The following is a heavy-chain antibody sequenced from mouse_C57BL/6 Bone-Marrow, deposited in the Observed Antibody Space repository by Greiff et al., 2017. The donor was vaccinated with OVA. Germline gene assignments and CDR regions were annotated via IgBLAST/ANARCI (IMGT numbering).Heavy chain of an antibody. J-gene: IGHJ3*01. Sequence: QVQLQQPGAELVKPGASVKLSCKASGYTFTSYWMHWVKQRPGQGINWIGMIHHKSGSTNYNEKLQSKSTLTVDKSSSTDYMQLSILTSEDSAVYYCARLPVYSPWAFAYWVQGTLVTVSA. CDR2: IHHKSGST. CDR1: GYTFTSYW. CDR3: ARLPVYSPWAFAY. D-gene: IGHD6-2*01. V-gene: IGHV1-64*01.